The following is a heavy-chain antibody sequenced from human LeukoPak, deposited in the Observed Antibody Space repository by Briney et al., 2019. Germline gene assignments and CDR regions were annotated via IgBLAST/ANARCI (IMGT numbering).Heavy chain of an antibody. Sequence: GGSLRLSCAASGFTSTRYWMSWVRRAPGKGLEWVANIKEDGGEKDSVDSVKGRFTLSRDNVKNSLYLQMDSLTGEDTAVYYWARNSQAAFDIWGQGTMVTVSS. CDR2: IKEDGGEK. CDR3: ARNSQAAFDI. CDR1: GFTSTRYW. J-gene: IGHJ3*02. V-gene: IGHV3-7*04. D-gene: IGHD2/OR15-2a*01.